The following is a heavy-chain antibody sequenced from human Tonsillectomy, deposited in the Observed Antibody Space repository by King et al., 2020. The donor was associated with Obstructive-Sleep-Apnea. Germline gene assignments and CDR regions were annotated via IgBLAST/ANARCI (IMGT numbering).Heavy chain of an antibody. CDR1: GGSISSYY. CDR2: IYYSGGT. Sequence: VQLQESGPGLVKPSETLSLTCTVSGGSISSYYWSWIRQPPAKGLEWIGYIYYSGGTNYNPSLKSRVTISVDTSKNQFSLQLSSVTAADTAVYYCARHLGRGFDYWGQGTLVTVSS. J-gene: IGHJ4*02. CDR3: ARHLGRGFDY. V-gene: IGHV4-59*08.